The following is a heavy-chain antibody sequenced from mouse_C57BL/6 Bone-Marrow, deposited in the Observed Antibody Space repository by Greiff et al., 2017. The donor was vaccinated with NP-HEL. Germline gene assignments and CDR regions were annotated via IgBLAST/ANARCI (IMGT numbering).Heavy chain of an antibody. V-gene: IGHV10-1*01. D-gene: IGHD2-5*01. J-gene: IGHJ3*01. CDR3: VRPYSNYEVWFAY. Sequence: EVQLVESGGGLVQPKGSLKLSCAASGFSFNTYAMNWVRQAPGKGLEWVARIRSKSNNYATYYADSVKDRFTISRDDSESMLYLQMNNLKNEDTAMYYCVRPYSNYEVWFAYWGQGTLVTVSA. CDR2: IRSKSNNYAT. CDR1: GFSFNTYA.